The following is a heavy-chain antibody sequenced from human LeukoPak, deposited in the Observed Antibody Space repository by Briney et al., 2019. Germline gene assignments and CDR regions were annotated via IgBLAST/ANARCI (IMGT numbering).Heavy chain of an antibody. J-gene: IGHJ4*02. CDR3: AKGKGSSSSSIGW. Sequence: GGSLRLSCAASGFTFNTYAMSWVRQAPGKGLEWVSAISGSGDSTFYVDSVKGRFTISRDNSKNTLYLQIHSLRAEDTAVYYCAKGKGSSSSSIGWWGQGTLVTVSS. V-gene: IGHV3-23*01. CDR2: ISGSGDST. D-gene: IGHD6-19*01. CDR1: GFTFNTYA.